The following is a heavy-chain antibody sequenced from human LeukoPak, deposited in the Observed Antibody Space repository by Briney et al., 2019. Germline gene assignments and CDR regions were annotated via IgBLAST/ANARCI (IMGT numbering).Heavy chain of an antibody. V-gene: IGHV1-69*06. CDR2: IIPIFGTA. J-gene: IGHJ4*02. D-gene: IGHD3-22*01. CDR3: ARALRYYYDSSGYYAG. CDR1: GGTFSSYA. Sequence: SVKVSCKASGGTFSSYAISWVRQAPGQGLEWMGGIIPIFGTANYAQKFQGRVTITADKSTSTAYMELSGLRSEDTAVYYCARALRYYYDSSGYYAGWGQGTLVTVSS.